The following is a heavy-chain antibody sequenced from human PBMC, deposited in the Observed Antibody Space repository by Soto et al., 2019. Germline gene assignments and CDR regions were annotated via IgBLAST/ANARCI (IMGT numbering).Heavy chain of an antibody. V-gene: IGHV3-30-3*01. CDR1: GFTFSSYA. Sequence: QVQLVESGGGVVQPGRSLRLSCAASGFTFSSYAMHWVRQAPGKGLEWVAVISYDGSNKYYADSVKGRFTIYRDNSKNTLYLQMNSLRAEDTAVYYCARDAYGGSGSPLGYWGKGTMVTVSS. D-gene: IGHD3-10*01. CDR3: ARDAYGGSGSPLGY. J-gene: IGHJ4*02. CDR2: ISYDGSNK.